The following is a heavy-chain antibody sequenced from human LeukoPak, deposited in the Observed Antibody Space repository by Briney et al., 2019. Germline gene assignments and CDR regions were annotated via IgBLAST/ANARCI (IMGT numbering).Heavy chain of an antibody. Sequence: GSLRLSCAASGFTFSSYWMNWIRRPPGKGLEWIGYIYYNGNTNYSPSLKSRVTMSVDTSKNLFSLKVSSVTAADTAVYYCARGRSNYYGMDVWGQGTTVTVSS. CDR2: IYYNGNT. CDR3: ARGRSNYYGMDV. CDR1: GFTFSSYW. D-gene: IGHD1-26*01. V-gene: IGHV4-59*01. J-gene: IGHJ6*02.